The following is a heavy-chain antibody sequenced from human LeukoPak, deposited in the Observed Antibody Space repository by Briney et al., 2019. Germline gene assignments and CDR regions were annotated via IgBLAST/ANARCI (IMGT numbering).Heavy chain of an antibody. D-gene: IGHD2-21*02. CDR1: GFTFDDYA. CDR2: ISWNSGSI. Sequence: GGSLRLSCAASGFTFDDYAMHWVRQAPGKGLEWVSGISWNSGSIGYADSVKGRFTISRDNSKNTLYLQMNSLRAEDTAVYYCAKGQRSVVVTAPFDYWGQGTLVTVSS. J-gene: IGHJ4*02. V-gene: IGHV3-9*01. CDR3: AKGQRSVVVTAPFDY.